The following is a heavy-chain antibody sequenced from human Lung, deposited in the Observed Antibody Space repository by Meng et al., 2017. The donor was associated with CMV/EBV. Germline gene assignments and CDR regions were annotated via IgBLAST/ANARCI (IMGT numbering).Heavy chain of an antibody. D-gene: IGHD1-14*01. Sequence: LSCTVSGGSITSYYWSWIRQPPGKGLEWIAYMYYSRDASYNPSLRSRVTVSVDTSKSQFSLQLSSVTAADTAVYYCARDWQGGAEPYGMDVWGQGTXVTVSS. V-gene: IGHV4-59*01. CDR1: GGSITSYY. CDR3: ARDWQGGAEPYGMDV. CDR2: MYYSRDA. J-gene: IGHJ6*02.